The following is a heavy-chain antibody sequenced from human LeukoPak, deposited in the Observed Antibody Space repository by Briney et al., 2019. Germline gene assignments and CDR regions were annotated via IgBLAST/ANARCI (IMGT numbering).Heavy chain of an antibody. CDR2: IYHSGST. D-gene: IGHD3-3*01. V-gene: IGHV4-30-2*01. CDR3: ARFPLYYDFWSGQEGDY. CDR1: GGSISSGGYY. J-gene: IGHJ4*02. Sequence: PSETLSLTRTVSGGSISSGGYYWSWIRQPPGKGLGWIGYIYHSGSTYYNPSLKSRVTISVDRSKNQFSLKLSSVTAADTAVYYCARFPLYYDFWSGQEGDYWGQGTLVTVSS.